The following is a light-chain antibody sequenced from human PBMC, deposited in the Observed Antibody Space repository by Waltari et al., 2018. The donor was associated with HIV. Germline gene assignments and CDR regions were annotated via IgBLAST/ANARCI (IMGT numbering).Light chain of an antibody. V-gene: IGKV2-30*01. CDR1: QGLVDSDGNTR. CDR2: KVS. Sequence: DVVMTQSPLSLPVTLGQPASISCRSSQGLVDSDGNTRLSWFQQRPGQSPRRLIYKVSSRDSGVPDRFSGSGSGTDFTLKISRVEAEDVGVYYCMQGAHWPRTFGQGTKVEIK. J-gene: IGKJ1*01. CDR3: MQGAHWPRT.